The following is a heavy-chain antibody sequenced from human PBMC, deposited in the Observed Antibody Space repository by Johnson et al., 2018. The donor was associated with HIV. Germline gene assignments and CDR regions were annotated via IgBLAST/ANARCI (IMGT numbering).Heavy chain of an antibody. CDR2: ISSDPSNK. Sequence: QVQLVESGGGEVQPGRSLRLSCAASGFTFSGYGMHWVRQAPGKGLEWVAVISSDPSNKYYADSVKGRFTISRDNSKNTLYLQMNSLRAEDTALYYCAKDRGSPGIPAAFDIWGQGTMVTVSS. V-gene: IGHV3-30*18. D-gene: IGHD1-26*01. J-gene: IGHJ3*02. CDR1: GFTFSGYG. CDR3: AKDRGSPGIPAAFDI.